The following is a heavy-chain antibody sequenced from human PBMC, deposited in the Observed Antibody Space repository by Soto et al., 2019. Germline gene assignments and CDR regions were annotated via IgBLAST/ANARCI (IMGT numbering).Heavy chain of an antibody. CDR3: MRVAGSTHPSDF. CDR2: ITANSDYT. D-gene: IGHD1-7*01. Sequence: GGSLRLSCAASGFHFSTYRMSWVRRAPGKGLEWVSSITANSDYTYHADSLKGRFTISRDNAKSSLYLQMNNLRVDDTALYFCMRVAGSTHPSDFCGPGPHLSVS. CDR1: GFHFSTYR. J-gene: IGHJ4*02. V-gene: IGHV3-21*01.